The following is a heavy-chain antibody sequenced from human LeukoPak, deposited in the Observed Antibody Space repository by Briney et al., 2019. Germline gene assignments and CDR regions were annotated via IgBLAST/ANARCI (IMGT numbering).Heavy chain of an antibody. CDR3: ARDVHFGVVTRYYYMDV. J-gene: IGHJ6*03. V-gene: IGHV3-73*01. CDR1: GFTFSGSA. CDR2: IRSKANSYAT. D-gene: IGHD3-3*01. Sequence: GGSLRLSCAASGFTFSGSAMHWVRQASGKGLEWVGCIRSKANSYATAYAASVKGRFTISRDDSKNTAYLQMNSLKTEDTAVYYCARDVHFGVVTRYYYMDVWGKGTTVTVSS.